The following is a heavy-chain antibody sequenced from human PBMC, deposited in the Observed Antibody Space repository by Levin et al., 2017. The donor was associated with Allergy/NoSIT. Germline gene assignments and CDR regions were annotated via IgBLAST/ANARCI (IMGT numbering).Heavy chain of an antibody. D-gene: IGHD3-9*01. J-gene: IGHJ4*02. Sequence: PSETLSLTCTVSGGSISSSISYWGWIRQAPGKGLEWIGSIYNSGSTYYNPSLKSRVTTSLDTSKNQFSLKLSSVTAADTAVYYCARQCYDILTGYYNFDYWGQGTLVTVSS. CDR2: IYNSGST. CDR3: ARQCYDILTGYYNFDY. V-gene: IGHV4-39*01. CDR1: GGSISSSISY.